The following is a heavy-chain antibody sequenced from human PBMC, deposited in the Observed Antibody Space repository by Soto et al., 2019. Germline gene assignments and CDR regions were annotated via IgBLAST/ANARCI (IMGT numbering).Heavy chain of an antibody. CDR1: GDSISTVDYF. CDR2: IYKSTTT. CDR3: ARGRYCLTGRCFPNWFDS. Sequence: SETLSLTCSVSGDSISTVDYFWAWIRQPPGQALEYIGYIYKSTTTYYNPSFESRVAISLDTSKSQFSLTVTSVTAADTAVYFCARGRYCLTGRCFPNWFDSRGQGTLVTVSS. V-gene: IGHV4-30-4*01. D-gene: IGHD2-15*01. J-gene: IGHJ5*01.